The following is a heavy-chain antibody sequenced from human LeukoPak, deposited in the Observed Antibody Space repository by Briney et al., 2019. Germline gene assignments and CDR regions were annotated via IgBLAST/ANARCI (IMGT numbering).Heavy chain of an antibody. D-gene: IGHD4-17*01. Sequence: ASVKVSCKASGYTFTSYGISWVRQAPGQGLEWMGIINPSGGSTSYAQKFQGRVTMTRDTSTSTVYMELSSLRSEDTAVYYCARTVMTTRWFDPWGQGTLVTVSS. J-gene: IGHJ5*02. CDR3: ARTVMTTRWFDP. CDR1: GYTFTSYG. V-gene: IGHV1-46*01. CDR2: INPSGGST.